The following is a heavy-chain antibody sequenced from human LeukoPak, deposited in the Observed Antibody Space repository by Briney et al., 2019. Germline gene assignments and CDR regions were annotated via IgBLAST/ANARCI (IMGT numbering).Heavy chain of an antibody. D-gene: IGHD1-7*01. V-gene: IGHV4-34*01. J-gene: IGHJ4*02. CDR3: ARGRAGNWNYFPFDY. CDR2: INHSGST. Sequence: SETLSLTCAVYGGSFSGYYWSWIRQPPGKGLEWIGEINHSGSTNYNPSLKSRVTISVDTSKNQFSLKLSPVTAADTAVYYCARGRAGNWNYFPFDYWGQGTLVTVSS. CDR1: GGSFSGYY.